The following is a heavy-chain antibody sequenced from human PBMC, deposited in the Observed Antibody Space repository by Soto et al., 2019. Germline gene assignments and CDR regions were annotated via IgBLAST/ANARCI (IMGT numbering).Heavy chain of an antibody. J-gene: IGHJ6*02. Sequence: PSETLSLTCAVSGDPISSSKWWTWVRQTPGKGLEWIGKIDQNGITNYNPSLESRVTILKDNSKNQLSLKLTSVTAVDPAVYYCARLNRDYYYYGMDVWGQGATVTVSS. CDR3: ARLNRDYYYYGMDV. CDR1: GDPISSSKW. CDR2: IDQNGIT. V-gene: IGHV4-4*02.